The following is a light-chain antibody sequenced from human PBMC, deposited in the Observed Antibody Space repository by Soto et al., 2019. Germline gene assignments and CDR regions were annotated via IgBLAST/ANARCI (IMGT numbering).Light chain of an antibody. V-gene: IGKV1-39*01. J-gene: IGKJ4*01. CDR2: ATS. CDR3: QESYNSPAVS. Sequence: DIQMTQSPSSLSASLGDRVTITCRASQNIDNYLNWYQHKPGKAPKLLIYATSTLQSGVPARFSGSGSGTEFPLTISPLQSEDFATYFCQESYNSPAVSFGGGTKVEIK. CDR1: QNIDNY.